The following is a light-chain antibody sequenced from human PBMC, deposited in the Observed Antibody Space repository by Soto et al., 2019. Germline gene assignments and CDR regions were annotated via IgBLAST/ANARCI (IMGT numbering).Light chain of an antibody. CDR1: QNIGSW. CDR2: DVS. Sequence: GDRVPITCRASQNIGSWLAWYQQKPGKAPKVLIYDVSNLETGVPSRFSGSGSGTEFTLTISSLQPDDFATYYCQQYNTYWTFGQGTKVEIK. V-gene: IGKV1-5*01. J-gene: IGKJ1*01. CDR3: QQYNTYWT.